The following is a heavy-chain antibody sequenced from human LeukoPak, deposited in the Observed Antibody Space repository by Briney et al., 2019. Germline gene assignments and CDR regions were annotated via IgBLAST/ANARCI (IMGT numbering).Heavy chain of an antibody. CDR2: ISGGGVST. CDR1: GFTYSFYA. V-gene: IGHV3-23*01. Sequence: PGGSLRLSCAGSGFTYSFYAMSWVRQAPGRGLEWVSGISGGGVSTNYADSVKGRFTISRDNAKNSLYLQMNSLRAEDTAVYYCARTGDYDFWSGYYFYYYYYMDVWGKGTTVTVSS. D-gene: IGHD3-3*01. J-gene: IGHJ6*03. CDR3: ARTGDYDFWSGYYFYYYYYMDV.